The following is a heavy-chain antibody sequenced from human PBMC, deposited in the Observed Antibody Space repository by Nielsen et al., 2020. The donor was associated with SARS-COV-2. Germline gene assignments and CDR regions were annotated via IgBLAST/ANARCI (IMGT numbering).Heavy chain of an antibody. CDR2: ISYDGSNK. CDR1: GFTFSSYG. CDR3: ARDPYCARGICVPPRTSSWVAFDV. Sequence: GESLKISCAASGFTFSSYGMHWVRQAPGKGLEWVAVISYDGSNKYYADSVKGRFTISRDNSKNTLYLQMNSLRAEDTAVYYCARDPYCARGICVPPRTSSWVAFDVWGQGTMVTVSS. V-gene: IGHV3-30*03. J-gene: IGHJ3*01. D-gene: IGHD2-8*02.